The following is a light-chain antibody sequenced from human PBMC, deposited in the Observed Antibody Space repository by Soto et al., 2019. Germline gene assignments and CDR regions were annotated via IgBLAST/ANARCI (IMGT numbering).Light chain of an antibody. CDR2: GVT. CDR1: SSDVGAYNF. CDR3: NSYTRSSRYV. V-gene: IGLV2-14*01. Sequence: QSALTQPASVSGAPGQSITISCTGTSSDVGAYNFVSWYQQHPGKAPKLMTYGVTNRPSGISNRFSGSKSGNTASLTISGLQAEDEADYYCNSYTRSSRYVFGTGTKLTVL. J-gene: IGLJ1*01.